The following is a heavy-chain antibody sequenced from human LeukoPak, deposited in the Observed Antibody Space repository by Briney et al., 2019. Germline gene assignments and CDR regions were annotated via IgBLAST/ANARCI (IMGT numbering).Heavy chain of an antibody. J-gene: IGHJ6*04. D-gene: IGHD5-24*01. CDR2: MNPNSGNT. Sequence: ASVKVSCKASGYTFTSYDINWVRQATGQGLEWMGWMNPNSGNTGYAQKFQGRVTITRNTSISTAYMELSSLRSEDTAVYYCATSPGRDGYNYGMDVWGKGTTVTISS. CDR3: ATSPGRDGYNYGMDV. V-gene: IGHV1-8*03. CDR1: GYTFTSYD.